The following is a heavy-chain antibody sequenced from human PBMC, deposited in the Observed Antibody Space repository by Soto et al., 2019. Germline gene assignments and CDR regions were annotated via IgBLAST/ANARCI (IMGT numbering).Heavy chain of an antibody. D-gene: IGHD3-9*01. CDR3: ARDSYDDILTGYYAQTYGMDV. CDR2: INAGNGNT. CDR1: GYTFTSYA. J-gene: IGHJ6*02. Sequence: GASVKVSCKASGYTFTSYAMHWVRQAPGQRLEWMGWINAGNGNTKYSQKFQGRVTITRDTSASTAYMELSSLRSEDTAVYYCARDSYDDILTGYYAQTYGMDVWGQGTTVTVSS. V-gene: IGHV1-3*01.